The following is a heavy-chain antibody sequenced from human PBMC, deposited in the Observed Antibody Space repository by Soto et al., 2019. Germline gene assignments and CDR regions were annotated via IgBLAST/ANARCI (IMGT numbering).Heavy chain of an antibody. CDR2: ISGYNGNR. CDR3: ARDEAAAALGADY. V-gene: IGHV1-18*01. J-gene: IGHJ4*02. Sequence: ASVKVSCKASGGTFSSHAISWVRQAPGQGLEWMGWISGYNGNRHYAPKLQGRVTMTADTSTSTAYMELTSLTSDDTAVYYCARDEAAAALGADYWGQGTLVTVSS. D-gene: IGHD6-13*01. CDR1: GGTFSSHA.